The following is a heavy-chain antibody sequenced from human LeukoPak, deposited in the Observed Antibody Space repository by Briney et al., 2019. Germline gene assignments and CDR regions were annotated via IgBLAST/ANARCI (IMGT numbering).Heavy chain of an antibody. CDR1: GGSIISGSYY. J-gene: IGHJ5*02. Sequence: SETLSLTCTVSGGSIISGSYYWSWIRQPAGKGLEWIGRIYTSGSTNYNPSLKSRVTISLDTSKNQFSLKLTSVTAADTAVYYCARNLEYCSSGSCTTGWIDPWGQGRLVTVSS. D-gene: IGHD2-2*01. CDR3: ARNLEYCSSGSCTTGWIDP. V-gene: IGHV4-61*02. CDR2: IYTSGST.